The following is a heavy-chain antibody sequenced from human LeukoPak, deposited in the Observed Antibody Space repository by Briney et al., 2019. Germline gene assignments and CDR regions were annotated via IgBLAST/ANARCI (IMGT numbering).Heavy chain of an antibody. Sequence: ASVKVSCKTSGYTFTNFDIGWVRQAPGQGLEWMGWISTYNGNTKYAQNLQGRVTMTTEKSTSTAYMDLRSLRSDDTAVYYCARGLLTTVTPVGYWGQGALVIVSS. V-gene: IGHV1-18*01. CDR3: ARGLLTTVTPVGY. CDR1: GYTFTNFD. CDR2: ISTYNGNT. J-gene: IGHJ4*02. D-gene: IGHD4-17*01.